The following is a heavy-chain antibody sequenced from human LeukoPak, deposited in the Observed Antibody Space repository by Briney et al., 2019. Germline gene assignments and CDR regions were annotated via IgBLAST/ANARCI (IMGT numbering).Heavy chain of an antibody. D-gene: IGHD2-15*01. V-gene: IGHV5-51*01. CDR1: GYSFTSYW. CDR2: IYPGDSDT. Sequence: GESLKISCKGSGYSFTSYWIGWVRQMPGKGLEWMGIIYPGDSDTRYSPSFQGQVTISAGKSISTAYLQWSSLKASDTAMYYCARGEMRYCSGGYCYDYCGQGTLATVSS. J-gene: IGHJ4*02. CDR3: ARGEMRYCSGGYCYDY.